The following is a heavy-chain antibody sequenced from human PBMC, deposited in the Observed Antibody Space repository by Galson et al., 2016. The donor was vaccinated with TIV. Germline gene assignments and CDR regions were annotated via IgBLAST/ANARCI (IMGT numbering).Heavy chain of an antibody. J-gene: IGHJ4*02. Sequence: SETLSLTCGVYGGSVSGHYWGWFRQPPGKGLEWIGFISSSGFSNYNPTLKSRVTMSVDASKKQISLRLSSVTAADTAVYFCANDYGAGYFDHWGQGAVVTVSS. CDR3: ANDYGAGYFDH. CDR1: GGSVSGHY. D-gene: IGHD4-17*01. V-gene: IGHV4-4*08. CDR2: ISSSGFS.